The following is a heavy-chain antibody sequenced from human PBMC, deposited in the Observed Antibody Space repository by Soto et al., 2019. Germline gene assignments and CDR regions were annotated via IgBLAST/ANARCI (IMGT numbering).Heavy chain of an antibody. CDR3: ASLHSRAKGSYYGMDV. D-gene: IGHD1-26*01. V-gene: IGHV5-51*01. J-gene: IGHJ6*02. CDR1: GYSFTSYW. CDR2: IYPGDSDA. Sequence: GESLKVSCKGSGYSFTSYWIGWVRQMPGKGLEWMGIIYPGDSDARDSPSFQGQVTISADKSIRTAYLQWSSLNASDTAMYYCASLHSRAKGSYYGMDVWGPGTTVPVSS.